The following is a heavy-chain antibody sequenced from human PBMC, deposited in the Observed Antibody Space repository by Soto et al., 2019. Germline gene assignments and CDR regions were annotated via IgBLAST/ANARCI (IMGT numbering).Heavy chain of an antibody. V-gene: IGHV3-7*01. CDR3: ARDPSIVLVPAATYYYYYYGMDV. Sequence: EVQLVESGGGLVQPGGSLRLSCEASGFTISSYWMSWVRQALGKGLEWVANIKQDESEKYYVDSVKGRFTISRDNAKNSLYLQMNSLRAEDTAVYYCARDPSIVLVPAATYYYYYYGMDVWGQGTTVTVSS. CDR1: GFTISSYW. D-gene: IGHD2-2*01. J-gene: IGHJ6*02. CDR2: IKQDESEK.